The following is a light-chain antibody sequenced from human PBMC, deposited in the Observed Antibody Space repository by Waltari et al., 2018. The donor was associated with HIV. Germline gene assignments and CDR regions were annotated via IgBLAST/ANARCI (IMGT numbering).Light chain of an antibody. J-gene: IGLJ2*01. Sequence: QSALTQPASVSGFLGQSINISCTGISTDPPFYQYVSWYQQYPGKIPRLIICDINNRPSGVSDHFSGSRSGNSASLTFSGLQSGDEAHYYCASNRLDYTLIFGGGTKLTVL. V-gene: IGLV2-14*03. CDR3: ASNRLDYTLI. CDR2: DIN. CDR1: STDPPFYQY.